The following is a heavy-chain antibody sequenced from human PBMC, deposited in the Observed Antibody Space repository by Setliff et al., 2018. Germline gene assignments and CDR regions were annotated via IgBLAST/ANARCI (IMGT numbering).Heavy chain of an antibody. CDR3: AGGGGWIQLFDY. CDR2: IHYSGGT. D-gene: IGHD5-18*01. CDR1: GGSISSGSYY. J-gene: IGHJ4*02. V-gene: IGHV4-39*01. Sequence: SETLSLTCTVSGGSISSGSYYWGWIRQPPRKGLEWIGSIHYSGGTYYSPSLKSRVTISVDTSENQFSLKLNSVTAADTAVYYCAGGGGWIQLFDYWGLGTQVTVSS.